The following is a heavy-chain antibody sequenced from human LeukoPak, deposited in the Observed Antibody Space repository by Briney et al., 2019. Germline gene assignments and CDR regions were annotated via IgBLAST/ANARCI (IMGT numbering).Heavy chain of an antibody. CDR1: GFTFNTYS. Sequence: GGSLRLSCAASGFTFNTYSMNWVRQAPGKGLEWVSSISSSSSYIYYADSVKGRFTISRDNAKNSLYLQMNSLRAEDTAVYYCARGGAVAADYWGQGTLVTVSS. CDR3: ARGGAVAADY. CDR2: ISSSSSYI. J-gene: IGHJ4*02. D-gene: IGHD6-19*01. V-gene: IGHV3-21*01.